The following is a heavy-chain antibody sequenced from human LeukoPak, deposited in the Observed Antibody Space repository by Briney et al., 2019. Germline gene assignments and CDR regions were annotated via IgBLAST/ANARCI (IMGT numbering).Heavy chain of an antibody. CDR1: GFTFSTYA. J-gene: IGHJ4*02. CDR2: MSYDGSNK. D-gene: IGHD3-9*01. CDR3: ARDRIRIGYYDILTAKNNFDY. V-gene: IGHV3-30-3*01. Sequence: GGSLRLSCAASGFTFSTYAMHWVRQAPGKGLEWVAVMSYDGSNKYYAESVKGRFTISRDNSKNTLYLQMNSLRAEDTAVYYCARDRIRIGYYDILTAKNNFDYWGQGTLVTVSS.